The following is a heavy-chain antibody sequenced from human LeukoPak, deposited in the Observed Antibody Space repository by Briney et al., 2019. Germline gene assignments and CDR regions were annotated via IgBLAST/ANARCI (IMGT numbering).Heavy chain of an antibody. CDR1: GFTFSRYW. V-gene: IGHV3-74*01. D-gene: IGHD2-15*01. Sequence: GGSLRLSCAASGFTFSRYWMHWVRQTPGKGLVWVSRINSDGSSTRYADSVKGRFTISRDNAKNTLDLQMSSLRAENTAVYYCARVDCSGGSCYFDYWGQGTLVTVSS. CDR3: ARVDCSGGSCYFDY. CDR2: INSDGSST. J-gene: IGHJ4*02.